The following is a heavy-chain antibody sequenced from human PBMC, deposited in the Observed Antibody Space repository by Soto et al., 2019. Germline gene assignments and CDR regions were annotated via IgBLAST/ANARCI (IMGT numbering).Heavy chain of an antibody. Sequence: GSLRLSCAASGFTFSSYAMSWVRQAPGKGLEWVSAISCSGGNKYYADSVKGRFTISRDNSKNTLYLQMNSLRAEDTAVYYCARVAFGGVIVTPFDYWGQGTLVTVSS. D-gene: IGHD3-16*02. CDR2: ISCSGGNK. V-gene: IGHV3-23*01. CDR1: GFTFSSYA. CDR3: ARVAFGGVIVTPFDY. J-gene: IGHJ4*02.